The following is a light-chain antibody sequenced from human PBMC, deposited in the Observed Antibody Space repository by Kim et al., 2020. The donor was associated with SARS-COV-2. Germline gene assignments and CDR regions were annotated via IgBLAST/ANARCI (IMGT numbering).Light chain of an antibody. CDR3: ATWDDTLRGPV. V-gene: IGLV1-47*01. CDR1: TSDIDTNY. J-gene: IGLJ3*02. CDR2: RND. Sequence: GTPGQRVTITCTSDIDTNYVYWYQRLPGTAPTLLIYRNDQRPSGVPDRFSGSKSGTSASLAISGLRPEDEADYFCATWDDTLRGPVFGGGTKLTVL.